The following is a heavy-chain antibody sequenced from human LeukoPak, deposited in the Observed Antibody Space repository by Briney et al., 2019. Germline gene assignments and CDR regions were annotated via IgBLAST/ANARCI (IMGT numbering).Heavy chain of an antibody. CDR2: IRNKANSYTT. Sequence: PGGSLRLSCAASGFTFSDHYMDWVRQAPGKGLEWVGCIRNKANSYTTEYAASVKGRFTLSRDDSKNSLYLQMNSLKTEDTAVYYCARIGTNWNFDYWGQGTLVTVSS. D-gene: IGHD1-20*01. J-gene: IGHJ4*02. CDR3: ARIGTNWNFDY. V-gene: IGHV3-72*01. CDR1: GFTFSDHY.